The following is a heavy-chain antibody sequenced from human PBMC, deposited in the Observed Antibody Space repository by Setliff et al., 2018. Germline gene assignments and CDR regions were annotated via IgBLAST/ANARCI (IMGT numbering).Heavy chain of an antibody. D-gene: IGHD3-10*01. J-gene: IGHJ6*03. CDR1: GYTFTTYA. Sequence: RASVKVSCKTSGYTFTTYAISWMRQAPGQGLEWMGWINTNTGNPSYAQDFTGRFVFSLDTSVSTAYLQISSLKAEDTAEYYCARASRFGTIVYKGYYYMDVWGKGTTVTVSS. CDR3: ARASRFGTIVYKGYYYMDV. V-gene: IGHV7-4-1*02. CDR2: INTNTGNP.